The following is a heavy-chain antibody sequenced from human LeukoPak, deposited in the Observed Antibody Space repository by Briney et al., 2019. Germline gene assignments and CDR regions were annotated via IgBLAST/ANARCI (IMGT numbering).Heavy chain of an antibody. CDR2: FDPEDGET. Sequence: ASVKVSCKVSGYTLTELSMHWVRQAPGKGLEWMGGFDPEDGETIYAQKFQGRVTMTEDTSTDTAYMELSSLRSEDTAVYYCATSYCSSTGCPFDYWGQGTLVTVSS. D-gene: IGHD2-2*01. CDR3: ATSYCSSTGCPFDY. J-gene: IGHJ4*02. CDR1: GYTLTELS. V-gene: IGHV1-24*01.